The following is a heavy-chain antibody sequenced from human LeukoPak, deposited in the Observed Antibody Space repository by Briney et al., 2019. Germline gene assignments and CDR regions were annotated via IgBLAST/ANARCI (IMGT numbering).Heavy chain of an antibody. J-gene: IGHJ6*02. V-gene: IGHV3-21*01. CDR3: ASVEYCGGDCSYYYYYYGMDV. D-gene: IGHD2-21*02. CDR2: ISSSSSYI. Sequence: PGGSLRLSCAASGFTFSSYSMNWVRQAPGKGLEWVSSISSSSSYIYYADSVKGRFTISRDNAKNSLYLQMNSLRAEDTAVYYCASVEYCGGDCSYYYYYYGMDVWGQGTTVTVSS. CDR1: GFTFSSYS.